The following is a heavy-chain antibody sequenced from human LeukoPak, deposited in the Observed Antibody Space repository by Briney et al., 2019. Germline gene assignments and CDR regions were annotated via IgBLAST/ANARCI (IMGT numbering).Heavy chain of an antibody. CDR3: AREDSSGYAAFDI. Sequence: SETLSLTCTVSGGSISSYYWSWIRQPPGKGREWIGYIYYSGSTNYNPSLKSRVTISVDTSKNQFSLKLSSVTAADTAVYYCAREDSSGYAAFDIWGQGTMVTVSS. CDR2: IYYSGST. J-gene: IGHJ3*02. D-gene: IGHD3-22*01. CDR1: GGSISSYY. V-gene: IGHV4-59*01.